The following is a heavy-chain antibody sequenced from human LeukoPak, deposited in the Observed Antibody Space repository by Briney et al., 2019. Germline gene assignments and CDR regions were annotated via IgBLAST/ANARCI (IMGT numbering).Heavy chain of an antibody. J-gene: IGHJ6*02. Sequence: ASVKVSCKASGYTFNSYGISWVRQDPGQGLEWMGWISPYRGDTEYAQKIQGRVSMTTDTSTSTAYMELRSLRSDDTAVYYCARQVLIVGGRYGMDVWGQGTTVTVSS. CDR1: GYTFNSYG. V-gene: IGHV1-18*01. CDR3: ARQVLIVGGRYGMDV. D-gene: IGHD3-22*01. CDR2: ISPYRGDT.